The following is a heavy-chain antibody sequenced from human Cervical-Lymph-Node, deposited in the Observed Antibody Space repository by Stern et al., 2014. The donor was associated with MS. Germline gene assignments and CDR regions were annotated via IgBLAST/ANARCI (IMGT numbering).Heavy chain of an antibody. CDR2: ISYSGST. D-gene: IGHD3-22*01. V-gene: IGHV4-31*03. CDR3: ARDKYYDDSGYDAFDI. J-gene: IGHJ3*02. CDR1: GGSFSGSGYY. Sequence: QMKLQESGPGPVKPSKTLSLTCNVSGGSFSGSGYYWSWLRQDHGQGLEWIGYISYSGSTYNKQSLKRRVILSVGSYTNTFTLKMTSGTAADTAVYYCARDKYYDDSGYDAFDIWGQGTVVTVSS.